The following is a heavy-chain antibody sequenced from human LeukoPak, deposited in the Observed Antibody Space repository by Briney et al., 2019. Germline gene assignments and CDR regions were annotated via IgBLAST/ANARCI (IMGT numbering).Heavy chain of an antibody. J-gene: IGHJ3*02. CDR2: ISAYNGNT. CDR3: ARGSGTMIVVVKAFDI. CDR1: GYTFTSYG. V-gene: IGHV1-18*01. Sequence: GASVKVSCKASGYTFTSYGISWVRQAPGQGLEWMGWISAYNGNTNYAQKFQGRVTMTTDTSTSTAYMELRSLRSEDTAVYYCARGSGTMIVVVKAFDIWGQGTMVTVSS. D-gene: IGHD3-22*01.